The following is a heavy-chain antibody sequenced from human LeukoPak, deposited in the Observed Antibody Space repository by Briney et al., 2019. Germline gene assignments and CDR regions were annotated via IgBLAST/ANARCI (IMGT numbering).Heavy chain of an antibody. CDR3: SRAADVVLVPPSDD. J-gene: IGHJ4*02. CDR1: GYTFTGYY. Sequence: ASVKVSCRASGYTFTGYYMHWVRRAPGEGLEWRGWLNPNSGDTNYAQKFKGRVTMTRDTSISAAYMELSSLRFDDTAVYYCSRAADVVLVPPSDDWGQGTLVTVSS. CDR2: LNPNSGDT. D-gene: IGHD2-8*02. V-gene: IGHV1-2*02.